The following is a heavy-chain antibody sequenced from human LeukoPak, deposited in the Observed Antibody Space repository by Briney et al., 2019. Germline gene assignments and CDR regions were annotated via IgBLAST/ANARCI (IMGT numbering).Heavy chain of an antibody. J-gene: IGHJ4*02. CDR2: INPNGGST. CDR1: GYTFTNYY. CDR3: ARAPRPPWDDSSGLDY. D-gene: IGHD3-22*01. V-gene: IGHV1-46*01. Sequence: ASVTVSCKASGYTFTNYYMHWVRQAPGQGLEWMGIINPNGGSTSYAQKFQGRVTMTGDTSTSTVYMDLSSLRSEDTAVYYCARAPRPPWDDSSGLDYWGQGTLVTVSS.